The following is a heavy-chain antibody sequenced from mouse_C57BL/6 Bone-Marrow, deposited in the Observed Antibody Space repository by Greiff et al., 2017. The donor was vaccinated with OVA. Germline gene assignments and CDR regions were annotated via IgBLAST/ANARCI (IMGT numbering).Heavy chain of an antibody. Sequence: EVQLQQSGGDLVKPGGSLKLSCAASGFTFSSYGMSWVRQTPDKRLEWVATISSGGGYTYYQDSVKGRFTISRDNAKNTRYLQMKSLKSEDTAMYYCARQRLLYAMDYWGQGTSVTVSS. J-gene: IGHJ4*01. CDR1: GFTFSSYG. D-gene: IGHD1-1*02. CDR2: ISSGGGYT. CDR3: ARQRLLYAMDY. V-gene: IGHV5-6*01.